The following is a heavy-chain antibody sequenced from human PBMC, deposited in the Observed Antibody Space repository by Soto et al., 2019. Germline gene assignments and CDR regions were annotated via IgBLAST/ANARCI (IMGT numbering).Heavy chain of an antibody. CDR2: ISYDGSNK. CDR3: ATGRRPNYYYGMDV. Sequence: QVQLVESGGGVVQPGRSLRLSCAASGFTFSSYGMHWVRQAPGKGLEWVAVISYDGSNKYYADSVKGRFTISRDDSKNTLYLQMNSRRAEDTAGYYWATGRRPNYYYGMDVWGQGTTVTVSS. J-gene: IGHJ6*02. D-gene: IGHD6-25*01. CDR1: GFTFSSYG. V-gene: IGHV3-30*03.